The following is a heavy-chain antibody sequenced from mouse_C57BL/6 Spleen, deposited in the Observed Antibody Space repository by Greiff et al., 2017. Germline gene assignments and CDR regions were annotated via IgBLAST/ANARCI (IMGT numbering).Heavy chain of an antibody. J-gene: IGHJ1*03. Sequence: EVQRVESGGGLVKPGGSLKLSCAASGFTFSDYGMHWVRQAPEKGLEWVAYISSGSSTIYYADTVKGRFTISRDNAKNTLFLQMTSLRSEDTAMYYCARRVNYYGSSWYFDVWGTGTTVTVSS. V-gene: IGHV5-17*01. CDR3: ARRVNYYGSSWYFDV. CDR2: ISSGSSTI. CDR1: GFTFSDYG. D-gene: IGHD1-1*01.